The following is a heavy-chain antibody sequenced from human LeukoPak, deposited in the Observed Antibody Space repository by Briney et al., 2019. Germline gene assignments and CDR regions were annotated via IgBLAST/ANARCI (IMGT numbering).Heavy chain of an antibody. D-gene: IGHD1-1*01. J-gene: IGHJ4*02. CDR3: AKDGPNDLDY. V-gene: IGHV3-30-3*01. CDR1: GFTFSSYA. Sequence: PGRSLRLSCAASGFTFSSYAMHRVRQAPGKGLEWVAVISYDGSNKYYADSVKGRFTISRDNSKNTLYLQMNSLRAEDTAVYYCAKDGPNDLDYWGQGTLVTVSS. CDR2: ISYDGSNK.